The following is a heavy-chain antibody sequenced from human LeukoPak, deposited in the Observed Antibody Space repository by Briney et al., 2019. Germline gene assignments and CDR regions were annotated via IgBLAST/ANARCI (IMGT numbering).Heavy chain of an antibody. CDR1: GFTFSNAW. V-gene: IGHV3-15*01. Sequence: PGGSLRLSCAASGFTFSNAWMSWVRQAPGKGLEWVGRIKSKTDGGTTDYAAPVKGRSTISRDDSKNTLYLQMNSLKTEDTAVYYCTTETDYYDSSGYQTIDYWGQGTLVTVSS. D-gene: IGHD3-22*01. J-gene: IGHJ4*02. CDR2: IKSKTDGGTT. CDR3: TTETDYYDSSGYQTIDY.